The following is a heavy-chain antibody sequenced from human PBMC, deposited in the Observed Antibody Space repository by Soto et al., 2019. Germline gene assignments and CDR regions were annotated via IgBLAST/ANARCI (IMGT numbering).Heavy chain of an antibody. D-gene: IGHD6-13*01. Sequence: EVQLVESGGGLVQPGRSLRLSCTASGFTFDAYALHWVRQAPGKGLEWVSGITWNSDRVDYADSVKGRFTVSRDNARNSPYLQMNSLRPEHTASYFFAKGLSIAAIDYWGQGTLLTVSS. J-gene: IGHJ4*02. CDR2: ITWNSDRV. CDR3: AKGLSIAAIDY. CDR1: GFTFDAYA. V-gene: IGHV3-9*01.